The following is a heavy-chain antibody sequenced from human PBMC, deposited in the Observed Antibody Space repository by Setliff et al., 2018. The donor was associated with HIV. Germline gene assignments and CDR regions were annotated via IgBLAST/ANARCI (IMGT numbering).Heavy chain of an antibody. V-gene: IGHV4-4*07. CDR1: GGSISSYY. D-gene: IGHD6-19*01. CDR3: ARDRSSGWSKDWFDT. CDR2: IYISGST. J-gene: IGHJ5*02. Sequence: SETLSLTCTXSGGSISSYYWSWIRQPAGKGLEWIGHIYISGSTNYNPSFNIRVTMSVDTSKNQFSLRLTSVTAADTAMYHCARDRSSGWSKDWFDTWGQGILVTVS.